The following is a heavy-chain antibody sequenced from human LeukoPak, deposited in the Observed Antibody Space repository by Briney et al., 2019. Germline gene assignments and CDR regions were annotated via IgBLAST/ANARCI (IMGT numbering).Heavy chain of an antibody. CDR3: TKWSGFGDD. D-gene: IGHD3-10*01. J-gene: IGHJ4*02. CDR2: ISCDGRNI. Sequence: PGGSLRLSCAASGFIFDNYGLHWVRQAPGKGLEWVSVISCDGRNIYYADSVKGRFTISRDNSRNTLYLQMSSLRPEDTAVYYCTKWSGFGDDWGQGTLVTVSS. CDR1: GFIFDNYG. V-gene: IGHV3-30*18.